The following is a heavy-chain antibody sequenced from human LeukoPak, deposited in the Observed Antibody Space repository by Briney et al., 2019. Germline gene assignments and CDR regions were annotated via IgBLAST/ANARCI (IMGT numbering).Heavy chain of an antibody. CDR3: ARGGYCSGGSCYGSAFDI. CDR1: GGTFSSYA. CDR2: IIPIFGTA. D-gene: IGHD2-15*01. V-gene: IGHV1-69*05. J-gene: IGHJ3*02. Sequence: ASVKVSCKASGGTFSSYAISWVRQAPGQGLEWMGGIIPIFGTANYARKFQGRVTITTDESTSTAYMELSSLRSEDTAVYYCARGGYCSGGSCYGSAFDIWGQGTMVTVSS.